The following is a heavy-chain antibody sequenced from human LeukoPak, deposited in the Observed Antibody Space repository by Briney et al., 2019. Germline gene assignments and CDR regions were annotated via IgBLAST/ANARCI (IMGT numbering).Heavy chain of an antibody. CDR1: GGSISSYY. Sequence: PSETLSLTCIVSGGSISSYYWSWIRQPPGKGLEWIGYIYYSGSTNYNPSLKSRVTISVDTSKNQFSLTLNSVTAADTAVYYCASGKSSGWYYYFDYWGQGTLVTVSS. D-gene: IGHD6-19*01. CDR3: ASGKSSGWYYYFDY. CDR2: IYYSGST. J-gene: IGHJ4*02. V-gene: IGHV4-59*01.